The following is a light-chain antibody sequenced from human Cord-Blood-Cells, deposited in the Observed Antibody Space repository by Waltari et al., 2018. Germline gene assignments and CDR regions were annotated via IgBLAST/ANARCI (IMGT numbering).Light chain of an antibody. Sequence: DIQMTQSPSSLSASVGDRVTITCRASQSISSYLNWYQQKPGEAPKLLIYAASSLQSGVPSRFGGMGCGTDLALTVSGLQPEDLATNYCQHSHSTPRTVDQGTKVEIK. CDR1: QSISSY. V-gene: IGKV1-39*01. CDR2: AAS. J-gene: IGKJ1*01. CDR3: QHSHSTPRT.